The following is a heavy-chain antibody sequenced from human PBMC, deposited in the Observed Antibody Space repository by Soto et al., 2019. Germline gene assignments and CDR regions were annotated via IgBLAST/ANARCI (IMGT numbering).Heavy chain of an antibody. J-gene: IGHJ6*02. CDR3: ARDKAVESGEQWLPYYYYYYYGMDV. V-gene: IGHV3-30-3*01. CDR1: GFTFSSYA. CDR2: ISYDGSNK. Sequence: GGSPRLSCAASGFTFSSYAMHWVRQAPGKGLEWVAVISYDGSNKYYADSVKGRFTISRDNSKNTLYLQMNSLRAEDTAVYYCARDKAVESGEQWLPYYYYYYYGMDVWGQGTTVTVSS. D-gene: IGHD6-19*01.